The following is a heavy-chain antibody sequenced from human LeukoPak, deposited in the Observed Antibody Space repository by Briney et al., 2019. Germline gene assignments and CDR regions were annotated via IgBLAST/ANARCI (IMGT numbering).Heavy chain of an antibody. Sequence: SETLSLTCTVSGGSISSYYWSWIRQPPGKGLEWIGSIYYSGSTYYNPSLKSRVTISVDTSKNQFSLKLSSVTAADTAVYHCARPRGLYGGNSGSAFDIWGQGTMVTVSS. D-gene: IGHD4-23*01. CDR1: GGSISSYY. CDR2: IYYSGST. CDR3: ARPRGLYGGNSGSAFDI. V-gene: IGHV4-59*05. J-gene: IGHJ3*02.